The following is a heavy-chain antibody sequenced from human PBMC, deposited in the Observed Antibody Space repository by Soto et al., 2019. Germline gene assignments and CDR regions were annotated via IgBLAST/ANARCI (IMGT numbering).Heavy chain of an antibody. D-gene: IGHD1-26*01. J-gene: IGHJ4*02. Sequence: GGSLSLSCAASGFPFSSYSMSWVRQAPGKGLEWVSAISGGGGSTYYADSVKGRFTISRDNSKNTLYLQMNSLRAEDTAVYYCAKDGRRWDLPADYWGQGALVTVSS. CDR1: GFPFSSYS. V-gene: IGHV3-23*01. CDR2: ISGGGGST. CDR3: AKDGRRWDLPADY.